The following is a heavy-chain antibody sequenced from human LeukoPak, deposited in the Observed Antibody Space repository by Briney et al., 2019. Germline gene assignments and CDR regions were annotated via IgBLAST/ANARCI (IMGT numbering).Heavy chain of an antibody. CDR2: IYSGGNT. J-gene: IGHJ4*02. V-gene: IGHV3-53*01. CDR1: GLTVSSNC. CDR3: ARRAGDYSHPYDY. D-gene: IGHD3-22*01. Sequence: PGRSLRLPCAASGLTVSSNCMSWVRQAPGKGLEWVSFIYSGGNTYYADSVKGRFTISRDNSKNTVHLQMNSLRAEDTAMYYCARRAGDYSHPYDYWGQGTLVTVSS.